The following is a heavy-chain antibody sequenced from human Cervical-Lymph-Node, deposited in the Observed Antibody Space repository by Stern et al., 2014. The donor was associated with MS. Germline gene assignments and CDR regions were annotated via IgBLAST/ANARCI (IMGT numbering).Heavy chain of an antibody. CDR1: GGSISSSTYY. V-gene: IGHV4-39*01. D-gene: IGHD1-26*01. CDR2: IYYSGFT. Sequence: QVQLQESGPGLVKPSETLSLTCTVSGGSISSSTYYWAWIRQPPGKGLEWIGNIYYSGFTYYHPSLKSRVTISVDMSKTQFSLKLSSVTAADTAIYYCARHDSVPRPSQLYSARDRGPGYFDYWGQGTLVTVSS. J-gene: IGHJ4*02. CDR3: ARHDSVPRPSQLYSARDRGPGYFDY.